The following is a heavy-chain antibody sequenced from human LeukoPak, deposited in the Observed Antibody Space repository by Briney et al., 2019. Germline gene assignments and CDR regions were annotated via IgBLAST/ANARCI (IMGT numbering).Heavy chain of an antibody. CDR3: AKLGIYDRSAHNWFDP. Sequence: PGGSLRLSCAASGFTFSDYYMSWIRQPPGKGLEWIGYIYYTGSTNYNPSLMSRVTISVDTSKNQFSLKLSSVTAADTAVYYCAKLGIYDRSAHNWFDPWGQGTLVTVSS. CDR1: GFTFSDYY. V-gene: IGHV4-59*08. CDR2: IYYTGST. J-gene: IGHJ5*02. D-gene: IGHD3-22*01.